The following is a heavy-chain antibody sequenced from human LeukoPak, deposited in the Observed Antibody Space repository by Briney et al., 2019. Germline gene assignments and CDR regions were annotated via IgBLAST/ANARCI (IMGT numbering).Heavy chain of an antibody. V-gene: IGHV4-59*01. Sequence: KSSETLSLTCTVSGDSISSYYWSWIRQPPGKGLEWIGYIYYSGSTSYNPSLKSRVTISVDTSKNQFSLKLSSVTAADTAVYYCARDLGARLDYWGQGTLVTVSS. CDR1: GDSISSYY. J-gene: IGHJ4*02. CDR2: IYYSGST. CDR3: ARDLGARLDY. D-gene: IGHD6-6*01.